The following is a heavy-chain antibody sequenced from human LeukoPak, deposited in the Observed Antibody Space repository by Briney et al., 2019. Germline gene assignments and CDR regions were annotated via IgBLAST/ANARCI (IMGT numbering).Heavy chain of an antibody. V-gene: IGHV3-11*01. J-gene: IGHJ6*02. D-gene: IGHD4-11*01. CDR2: ISSSGSTI. CDR1: GFTFSDYY. CDR3: ARAPYSNYVGYYYGMGV. Sequence: GGSLRLSCAASGFTFSDYYMSWIRQATGKGLEWVSYISSSGSTIYYADPVKGRFTISRDNAKNSLYLQMNSLRAEDTAVYYCARAPYSNYVGYYYGMGVWGQGTTVTVSS.